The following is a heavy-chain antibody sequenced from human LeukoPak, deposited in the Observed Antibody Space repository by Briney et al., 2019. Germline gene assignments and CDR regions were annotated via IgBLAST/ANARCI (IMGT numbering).Heavy chain of an antibody. CDR2: IYHSGST. D-gene: IGHD3-10*01. J-gene: IGHJ5*02. Sequence: SETLSLTCAVSGGPISSGGYSWSWIRQPPGKGLEWIGYIYHSGSTYYNPSLKSRVTISVDRSKNQFSLKLSSVTAADTAVYYCARYYYGSGSYRHNWFDPWGQGTLVTVSS. CDR3: ARYYYGSGSYRHNWFDP. V-gene: IGHV4-30-2*01. CDR1: GGPISSGGYS.